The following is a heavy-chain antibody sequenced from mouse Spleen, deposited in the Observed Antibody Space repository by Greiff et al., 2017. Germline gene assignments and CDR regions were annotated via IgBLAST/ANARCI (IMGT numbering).Heavy chain of an antibody. CDR1: GYSFTGYY. CDR3: ARRDSSGYGY. CDR2: INPSTGGT. D-gene: IGHD3-2*01. V-gene: IGHV1-42*01. Sequence: EVHLVESGPELVKPGASVKISCKASGYSFTGYYMNWVKQSPEKSLEWIGEINPSTGGTTYNQKFKAKATLTVDKSSSTAYMQLKSLTSEDSAVYYCARRDSSGYGYWGQGTTLTVSS. J-gene: IGHJ2*01.